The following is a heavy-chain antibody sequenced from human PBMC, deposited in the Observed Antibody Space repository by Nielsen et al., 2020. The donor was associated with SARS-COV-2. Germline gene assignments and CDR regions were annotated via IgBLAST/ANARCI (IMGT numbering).Heavy chain of an antibody. D-gene: IGHD2-15*01. Sequence: GESLKISCAASGFTFSSYAMHWVRQAPGKGLEWVAVISYDGSNKYYADSVKGRFTISRDNSKNTLYLQMNSLRAEDTAVYYCARGGDYCSGGSCYLYYYYYGMGVWGQGTTVTVSS. CDR2: ISYDGSNK. V-gene: IGHV3-30-3*01. CDR1: GFTFSSYA. CDR3: ARGGDYCSGGSCYLYYYYYGMGV. J-gene: IGHJ6*02.